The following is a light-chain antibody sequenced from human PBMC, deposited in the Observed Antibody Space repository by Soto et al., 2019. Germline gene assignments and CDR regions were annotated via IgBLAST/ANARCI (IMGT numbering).Light chain of an antibody. V-gene: IGKV1-5*01. J-gene: IGKJ4*01. CDR1: QSISSW. Sequence: DLQMTQSPSTLSASVGDRVTITCRASQSISSWLAWYQQKPGKAPKLLIYDASSLESGVPSRFSGSGSGTEFTLTISSLQPVDFAIYYCQQYNSYPLTFGGGTKVEIK. CDR2: DAS. CDR3: QQYNSYPLT.